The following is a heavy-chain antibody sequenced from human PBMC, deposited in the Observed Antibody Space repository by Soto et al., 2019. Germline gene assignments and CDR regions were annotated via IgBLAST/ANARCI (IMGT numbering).Heavy chain of an antibody. V-gene: IGHV3-53*01. D-gene: IGHD4-4*01. Sequence: GGSLRLSCAVSGLTVSGKKYVAWVRQAPGKGLEWVSGFYDLDGTYYADSLKGRFTTSGDSSRTIVYLQMNGLRPEDTAVYYCATWHLQEHAYDVWGQGTAVTVSS. J-gene: IGHJ6*02. CDR2: FYDLDGT. CDR1: GLTVSGKKY. CDR3: ATWHLQEHAYDV.